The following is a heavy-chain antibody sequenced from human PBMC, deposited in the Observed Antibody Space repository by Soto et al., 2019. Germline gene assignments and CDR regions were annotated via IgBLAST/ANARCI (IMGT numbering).Heavy chain of an antibody. Sequence: EVQLVESGGGLVQPGGSLRLSCAASGFTFSSYWMHWVRQVPGKGLLWVSRIDEYGSTINYADSVKGRFTISRDNAKNTLYLEMNSLRAEDTALYYSTRDIGGKGAYWGQGILVTVSS. V-gene: IGHV3-74*01. D-gene: IGHD3-10*01. CDR2: IDEYGSTI. CDR3: TRDIGGKGAY. J-gene: IGHJ4*02. CDR1: GFTFSSYW.